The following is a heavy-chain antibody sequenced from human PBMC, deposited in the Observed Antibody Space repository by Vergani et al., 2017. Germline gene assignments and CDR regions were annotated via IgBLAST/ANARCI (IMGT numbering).Heavy chain of an antibody. D-gene: IGHD5-12*01. Sequence: QVQLVESGGGVVQPGRSLRLSCAASGFTFNQYGMHWVRQAPGKGLEWVAVTWYDGNNKQYADSVKGRFTISRDNSKSTMYLQMNSLRDEDTGVYYCARCLRLLYSRFGPWGQGTLVTVSS. V-gene: IGHV3-33*01. CDR3: ARCLRLLYSRFGP. CDR2: TWYDGNNK. CDR1: GFTFNQYG. J-gene: IGHJ5*02.